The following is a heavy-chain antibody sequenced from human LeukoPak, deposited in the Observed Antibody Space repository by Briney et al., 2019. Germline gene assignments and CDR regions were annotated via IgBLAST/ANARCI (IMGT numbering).Heavy chain of an antibody. CDR3: ARDGGDGYSHFDY. CDR1: GFTFSSYS. Sequence: NPGGSXRLSCAASGFTFSSYSMNWVRQAPGKGLEWVSSISSSSSYIYYADSVKGGFTISRDNAKNSLYLQMNSLRAEDTAVYYCARDGGDGYSHFDYWGQGTLVTVSS. V-gene: IGHV3-21*01. CDR2: ISSSSSYI. J-gene: IGHJ4*02. D-gene: IGHD5-24*01.